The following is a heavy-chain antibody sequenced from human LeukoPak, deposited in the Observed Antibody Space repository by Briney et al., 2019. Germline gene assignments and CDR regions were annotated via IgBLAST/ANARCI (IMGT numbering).Heavy chain of an antibody. CDR2: INHSGST. CDR3: ARDSCSSTSCSSRAYYFDY. CDR1: GGSFSGYY. D-gene: IGHD2-2*01. J-gene: IGHJ4*02. Sequence: KPSETLSLTCAVYGGSFSGYYWSWIRQPPGKGLEWIGEINHSGSTNYNPSFKSRVTISVDTSKNQFSLKLSSVTAADTAVYYCARDSCSSTSCSSRAYYFDYWGQGTLVTVSS. V-gene: IGHV4-34*01.